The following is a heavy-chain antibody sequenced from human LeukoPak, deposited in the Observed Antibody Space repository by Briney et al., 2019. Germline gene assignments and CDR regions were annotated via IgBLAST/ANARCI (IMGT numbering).Heavy chain of an antibody. V-gene: IGHV3-53*01. J-gene: IGHJ6*02. CDR1: GFTVSSNY. D-gene: IGHD5-12*01. CDR2: IYSSGST. Sequence: PGGSLRLSCAASGFTVSSNYMSWVRQAPGKGLQWVSVIYSSGSTTYADSVRGRFTISRDNSKNTVFLQMNSLRAEDTAVYYCARGRYEFSAGMDVWGQGTTVTVSS. CDR3: ARGRYEFSAGMDV.